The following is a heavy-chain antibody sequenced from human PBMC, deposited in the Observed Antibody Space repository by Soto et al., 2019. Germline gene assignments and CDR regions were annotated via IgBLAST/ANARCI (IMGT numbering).Heavy chain of an antibody. J-gene: IGHJ4*02. CDR3: AKTSTGRRTYYDFWSAPH. V-gene: IGHV3-23*01. CDR2: ISGSGGST. D-gene: IGHD3-3*01. Sequence: GGSLRLSCAASGFTFSSYAMSWVRQAPGKGLEWVSAISGSGGSTYYADSVKGRFTISRDNSKNTLYLQMNSLRAEDTAVYYCAKTSTGRRTYYDFWSAPHWGQGTLVTVS. CDR1: GFTFSSYA.